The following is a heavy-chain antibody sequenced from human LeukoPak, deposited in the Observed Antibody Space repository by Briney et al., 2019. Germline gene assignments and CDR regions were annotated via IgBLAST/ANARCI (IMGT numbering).Heavy chain of an antibody. CDR2: ISSSSSYI. V-gene: IGHV3-21*01. D-gene: IGHD6-13*01. Sequence: GGSLRLSCAASGFTCSSYSMKWVRQAPGKALEWVSSISSSSSYIYYADLVKGRFTISRDNAKNSLYLQMNSLRAEDTAVYHCAREAFSSSWYFPWGQGTLVTVSS. CDR1: GFTCSSYS. CDR3: AREAFSSSWYFP. J-gene: IGHJ5*02.